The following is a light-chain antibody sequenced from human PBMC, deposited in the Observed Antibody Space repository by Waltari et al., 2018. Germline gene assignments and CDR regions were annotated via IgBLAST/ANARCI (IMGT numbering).Light chain of an antibody. Sequence: EIVLTQSPATLSLSPGDRATLSCRASQNIINFLAWYQQKPGQAPRLLIFDASKMPTGIPARFSGSGSGTDFTLTISSLEPEDFAVYYCHQRRNWPGTFGQGTKVEIK. V-gene: IGKV3-11*01. CDR2: DAS. CDR3: HQRRNWPGT. CDR1: QNIINF. J-gene: IGKJ1*01.